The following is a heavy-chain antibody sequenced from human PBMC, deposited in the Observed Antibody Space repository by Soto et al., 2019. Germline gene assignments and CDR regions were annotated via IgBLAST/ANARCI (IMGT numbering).Heavy chain of an antibody. CDR1: GGSISSGDYY. CDR3: ARVGSDGQIVD. J-gene: IGHJ4*02. Sequence: LCGGSISSGDYYWSWIRQPPGKGLEWIGYIYYSGSTYYNPSLKSRVTISVDTSKNQFSLKLSSVTAADTAVYYCARVGSDGQIVDWGQGTLVTVSS. V-gene: IGHV4-30-4*01. CDR2: IYYSGST. D-gene: IGHD3-10*01.